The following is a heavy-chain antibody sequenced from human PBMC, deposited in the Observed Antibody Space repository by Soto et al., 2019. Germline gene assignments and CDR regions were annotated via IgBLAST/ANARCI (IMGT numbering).Heavy chain of an antibody. V-gene: IGHV3-48*02. CDR1: GFTFSSYS. J-gene: IGHJ6*02. CDR2: ISSSSSTI. CDR3: ARVGYYDSSCYYFQSYGMDV. D-gene: IGHD3-22*01. Sequence: GGSLRLSCAASGFTFSSYSMNWVRQAPGKGLEWVSYISSSSSTIYYGDSVKGRFTISREKAKNSLYLQMNSLSDEDTAVYYCARVGYYDSSCYYFQSYGMDVWGQGTTVTVSS.